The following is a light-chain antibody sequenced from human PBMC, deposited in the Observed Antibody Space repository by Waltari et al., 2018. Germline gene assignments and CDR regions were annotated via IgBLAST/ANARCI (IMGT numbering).Light chain of an antibody. V-gene: IGKV1-9*01. CDR1: QALSSS. Sequence: DIQLTQSPSFLSASVGDRVTITCRASQALSSSFAWYQQKSGKAPKVLIYAASTLPSGVPSRFSGSGSGTEFTLTISSLQPEDFATYYCQQVNTAPVTFGGGTKVEIK. CDR3: QQVNTAPVT. J-gene: IGKJ4*01. CDR2: AAS.